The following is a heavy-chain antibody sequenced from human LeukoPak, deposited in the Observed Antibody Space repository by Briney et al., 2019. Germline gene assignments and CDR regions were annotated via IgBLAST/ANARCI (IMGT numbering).Heavy chain of an antibody. CDR3: AKAGGTTGSMRFYMDV. CDR2: ISSDEIST. D-gene: IGHD1-1*01. Sequence: GGSLRLSCAGSGFTFSSYWMLWVRQAPGEGLVRVSRISSDEISTNYAASVKGRFTISRDNAKNMLYLQMDSLRAEDTAVYYCAKAGGTTGSMRFYMDVWGKGTTVTVSS. J-gene: IGHJ6*03. CDR1: GFTFSSYW. V-gene: IGHV3-74*01.